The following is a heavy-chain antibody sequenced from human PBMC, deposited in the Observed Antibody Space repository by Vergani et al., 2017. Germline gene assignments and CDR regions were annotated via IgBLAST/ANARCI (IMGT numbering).Heavy chain of an antibody. CDR3: ARGRYYYDSSGPDY. CDR1: GYTFTGYY. Sequence: QVQLVQSGAEVKKPGASVKVSCKASGYTFTGYYMHWVRQAPGQGLEWMGWISAYNGNTNYAQKLQGRVTMTTDTYTSTAYMELNSLRAEDTAVYYCARGRYYYDSSGPDYWGQGTLVTVSS. V-gene: IGHV1-18*04. J-gene: IGHJ4*02. CDR2: ISAYNGNT. D-gene: IGHD3-22*01.